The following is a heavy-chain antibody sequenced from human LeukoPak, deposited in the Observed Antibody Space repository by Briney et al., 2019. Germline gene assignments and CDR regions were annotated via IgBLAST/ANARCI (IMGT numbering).Heavy chain of an antibody. J-gene: IGHJ4*02. CDR3: ARAGRTVVFFDY. CDR2: ISSSGSTI. D-gene: IGHD4-23*01. Sequence: GGSLRLSCAASGFTFSSYSMNWVRQAPGKGLEWVSYISSSGSTIYYADSVKGRFTISRDNAKNSLYLQMNSLRAEDTAVYYCARAGRTVVFFDYWGQGTLVTVSS. V-gene: IGHV3-48*04. CDR1: GFTFSSYS.